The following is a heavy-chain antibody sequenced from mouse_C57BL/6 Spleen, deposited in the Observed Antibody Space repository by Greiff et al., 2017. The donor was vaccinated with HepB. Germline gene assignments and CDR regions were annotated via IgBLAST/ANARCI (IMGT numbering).Heavy chain of an antibody. CDR1: GFNIKDDY. CDR3: TTYGSSLYYFDY. CDR2: IDPENGDT. V-gene: IGHV14-4*01. D-gene: IGHD1-1*01. J-gene: IGHJ2*01. Sequence: EVQLQQSGAELVRPGASVKLSCTASGFNIKDDYMHWVKQRPEQGLEWIGWIDPENGDTEYASKFQGKATITADTSSNTAYLQLSSLTSEDTAVYYCTTYGSSLYYFDYGGQGTTLTVSS.